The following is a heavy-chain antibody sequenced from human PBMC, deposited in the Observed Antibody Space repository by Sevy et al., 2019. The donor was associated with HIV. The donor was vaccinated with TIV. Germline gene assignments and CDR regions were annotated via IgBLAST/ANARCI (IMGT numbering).Heavy chain of an antibody. CDR2: IAGYNDDT. Sequence: ASVNVSCKASGYRFTSYHITWVRQAPGQGLEWMGWIAGYNDDTNYAQNFQGRVSMATDTSKSTAYMELRSLTSDDTAVYYCGRGRATNTGSYFFDHWAQGTLVTVSS. CDR1: GYRFTSYH. D-gene: IGHD2-8*02. V-gene: IGHV1-18*01. CDR3: GRGRATNTGSYFFDH. J-gene: IGHJ4*02.